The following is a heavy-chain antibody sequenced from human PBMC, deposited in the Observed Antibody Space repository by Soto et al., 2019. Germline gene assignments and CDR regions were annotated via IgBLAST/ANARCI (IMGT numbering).Heavy chain of an antibody. CDR3: ARDPWAEDYYHYGLDV. Sequence: QVQLVESGGGVVQPGRSLRLSCAASGFTFSSYGMHWVRQAPGKGLEWVAVIWYDGSNKYYADSVQGRFTISRDNSKNSRDREMNSVGAEDTAVYYCARDPWAEDYYHYGLDVWGQGTTVTVSS. CDR1: GFTFSSYG. V-gene: IGHV3-33*01. CDR2: IWYDGSNK. D-gene: IGHD1-26*01. J-gene: IGHJ6*02.